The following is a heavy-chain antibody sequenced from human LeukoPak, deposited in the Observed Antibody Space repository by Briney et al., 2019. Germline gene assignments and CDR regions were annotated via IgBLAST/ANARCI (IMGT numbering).Heavy chain of an antibody. V-gene: IGHV3-66*02. CDR3: ARDIYSYGWGWFDP. J-gene: IGHJ5*02. D-gene: IGHD5-18*01. CDR1: GFTVSSNY. Sequence: GGSLRLSCAASGFTVSSNYMSWVRQAPGKGLEWVSVIYSGGSTYCADSVKGRFTISRDNSKNTLYLQMNSLRAEDTAVYYCARDIYSYGWGWFDPWGQGTLVTVSS. CDR2: IYSGGST.